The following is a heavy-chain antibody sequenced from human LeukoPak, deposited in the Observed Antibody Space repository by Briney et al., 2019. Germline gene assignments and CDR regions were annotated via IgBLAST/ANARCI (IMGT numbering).Heavy chain of an antibody. J-gene: IGHJ3*02. Sequence: GGSLRLSCAASGFTFSTYSMNWVHQAPGKGLEWVSSVSSSSSYIFYADSVKGRFTISRDNAKNSLFLQMNSLRAEDTAVYYCARDGGLGYCSSTSCYTLDIWGQGTMVTVSS. CDR1: GFTFSTYS. D-gene: IGHD2-2*02. V-gene: IGHV3-21*01. CDR3: ARDGGLGYCSSTSCYTLDI. CDR2: VSSSSSYI.